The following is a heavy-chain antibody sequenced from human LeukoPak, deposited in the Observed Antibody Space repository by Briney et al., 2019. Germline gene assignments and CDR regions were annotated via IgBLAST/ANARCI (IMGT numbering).Heavy chain of an antibody. D-gene: IGHD2-2*01. CDR1: GFTFSSYG. J-gene: IGHJ3*02. V-gene: IGHV3-30*03. CDR2: ISFDGSNK. Sequence: GGSLRLSCAASGFTFSSYGMYWVRQAPGKGLEWVAVISFDGSNKYYADSVRGRFTVSRDNSKDTLYLQMNSLRAEDTAVYYCARGILDCSSTSCYSNYDAFDIWGQGTMVTVSS. CDR3: ARGILDCSSTSCYSNYDAFDI.